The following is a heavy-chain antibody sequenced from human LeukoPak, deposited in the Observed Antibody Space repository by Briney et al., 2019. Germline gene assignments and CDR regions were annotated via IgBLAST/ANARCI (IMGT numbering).Heavy chain of an antibody. CDR3: ARDTLGYCSGGSCYSGAFDI. V-gene: IGHV3-30*04. CDR2: ISYDGSNK. J-gene: IGHJ3*02. CDR1: GFTFSSYA. Sequence: PGGSLRLSCAASGFTFSSYAMHWVRQAPGKGLEWVAVISYDGSNKYYADSVKGRFTISRDNSKNTLHLQMNSLRAEDTAVYYCARDTLGYCSGGSCYSGAFDIWGQGTMVTVSS. D-gene: IGHD2-15*01.